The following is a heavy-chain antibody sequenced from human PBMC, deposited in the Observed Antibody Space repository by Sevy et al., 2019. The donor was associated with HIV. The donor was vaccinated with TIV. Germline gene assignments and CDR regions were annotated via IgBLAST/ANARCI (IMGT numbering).Heavy chain of an antibody. Sequence: GGSLRLSCAASGFTFSYYGLHWVRQAPGKGLEWVAVISYDGSNKYYADSVKGRFTISRDNSKNTLYLQMNSLRAEDTAVYYCHPIPVAGYNYYYYGMDVWGQGTTVTVSS. CDR3: HPIPVAGYNYYYYGMDV. D-gene: IGHD6-19*01. CDR1: GFTFSYYG. J-gene: IGHJ6*02. CDR2: ISYDGSNK. V-gene: IGHV3-30*03.